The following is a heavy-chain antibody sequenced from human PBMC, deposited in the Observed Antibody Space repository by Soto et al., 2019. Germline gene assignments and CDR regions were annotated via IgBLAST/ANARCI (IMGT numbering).Heavy chain of an antibody. D-gene: IGHD6-25*01. J-gene: IGHJ4*02. Sequence: EVQLLESGGGLVQPGRSLRLSCEASGFTFSSYAMSWVRQAPGKGLEWVSAISGSGGTTYYAASVKGRFTISRDNSKTTLFLQMNSLRAEDTAVYYCAKFFVETGGSSGWPWTFHYWGQGTLVTVSS. CDR2: ISGSGGTT. V-gene: IGHV3-23*01. CDR1: GFTFSSYA. CDR3: AKFFVETGGSSGWPWTFHY.